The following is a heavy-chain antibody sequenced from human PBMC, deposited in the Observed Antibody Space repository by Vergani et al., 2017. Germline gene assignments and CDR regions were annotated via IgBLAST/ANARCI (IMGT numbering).Heavy chain of an antibody. CDR1: GFTFSSYG. V-gene: IGHV3-30*02. CDR2: IRYDGSNK. Sequence: VQLVESGGGLVQPGGSLRLSCAASGFTFSSYGMHWVRQAPGKGLEWVAFIRYDGSNKYYADSVEGRFTLSRDNSKNTLYLQMSRLRADGTAVYYWTKDRGYLERAFDYWGQGSLVTVSS. D-gene: IGHD1-26*01. J-gene: IGHJ4*02. CDR3: TKDRGYLERAFDY.